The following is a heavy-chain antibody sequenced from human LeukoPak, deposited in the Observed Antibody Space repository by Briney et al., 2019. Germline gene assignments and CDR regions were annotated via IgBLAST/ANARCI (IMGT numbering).Heavy chain of an antibody. V-gene: IGHV3-11*06. CDR1: GFTFSDYY. CDR2: ISSSSSYI. J-gene: IGHJ4*02. CDR3: ARSGAIRGSGWYYFDY. Sequence: GGSLRLSCAASGFTFSDYYMSWIRQAPGKGLEWVSSISSSSSYIYYADSVKGRFTISRDNAKNSLYLQMNSLRAEDTAVYYCARSGAIRGSGWYYFDYWGQGTLVTVSS. D-gene: IGHD6-19*01.